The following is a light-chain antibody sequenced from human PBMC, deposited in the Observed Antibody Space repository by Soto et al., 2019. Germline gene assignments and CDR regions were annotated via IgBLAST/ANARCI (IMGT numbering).Light chain of an antibody. Sequence: IALSQTPRTLCLSPGHRATLCRRPSESINSDCLAWYQQKPGQAPRHLMFDAASRATGSPDRFSGSGCGTDFTLTISRLEPEDDAVYYCQQHGSTPPRTFGQGTRREIK. CDR3: QQHGSTPPRT. J-gene: IGKJ5*01. CDR1: ESINSDC. V-gene: IGKV3-20*01. CDR2: DAA.